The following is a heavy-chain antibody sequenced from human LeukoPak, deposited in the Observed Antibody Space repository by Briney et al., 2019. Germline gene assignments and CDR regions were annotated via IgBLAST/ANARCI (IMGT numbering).Heavy chain of an antibody. D-gene: IGHD6-19*01. Sequence: SETLSLTCTVSGGSISSSSYYWGWIRQPPGKGLEWIGSIYYSGSTYYNPSLKSRVTISVDTSNNQFSLKLSSVTAADTVLYYCARLTGYSSGWYSFGYYYGMDVWGQGTTVTVSS. J-gene: IGHJ6*02. CDR3: ARLTGYSSGWYSFGYYYGMDV. CDR1: GGSISSSSYY. CDR2: IYYSGST. V-gene: IGHV4-39*01.